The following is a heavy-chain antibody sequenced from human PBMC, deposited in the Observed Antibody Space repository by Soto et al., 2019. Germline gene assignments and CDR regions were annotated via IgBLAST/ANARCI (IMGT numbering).Heavy chain of an antibody. CDR1: GFTFSSYG. V-gene: IGHV3-23*01. D-gene: IGHD2-15*01. CDR3: AHDHHCRGPSSYSQAFDV. J-gene: IGHJ3*01. CDR2: ITGKGEDS. Sequence: GGSLRLSCAASGFTFSSYGRTCVRQAQGKGREWVSSITGKGEDSHYADSVTGRFTISSAKARSPLHLEMTSPRVQDTAVYPCAHDHHCRGPSSYSQAFDVWGQGTVVTVSS.